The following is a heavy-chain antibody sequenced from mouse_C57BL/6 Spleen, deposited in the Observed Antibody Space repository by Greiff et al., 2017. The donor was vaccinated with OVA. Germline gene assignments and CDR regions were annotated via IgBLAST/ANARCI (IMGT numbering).Heavy chain of an antibody. CDR1: GYAFTNYL. J-gene: IGHJ2*01. CDR3: ARDGSSPHYFDY. D-gene: IGHD1-1*01. CDR2: INPGSGGT. V-gene: IGHV1-54*01. Sequence: QVQLKESGAELVRPGTSVKVSCKASGYAFTNYLIEWVKQRPGQGLEWIGVINPGSGGTNYNEKFKGKATLTADKSSSTAYMQLSSLTSEDSAVYFCARDGSSPHYFDYWGQGTTLTVSS.